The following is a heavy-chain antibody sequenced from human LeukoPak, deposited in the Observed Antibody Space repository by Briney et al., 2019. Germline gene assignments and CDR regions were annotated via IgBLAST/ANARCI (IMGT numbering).Heavy chain of an antibody. D-gene: IGHD1-26*01. CDR2: ITTDGSGT. V-gene: IGHV3-74*01. J-gene: IGHJ4*02. CDR1: GFTFGRYW. CDR3: ARGAIVGANFDY. Sequence: PGGSLRLSCADSGFTFGRYWMHWVRQAPGKGLVWVSRITTDGSGTSYADSVKGRFTISRDNAKNTLYLQMNSLRAEDTAVYYCARGAIVGANFDYWGQGTLVTVSS.